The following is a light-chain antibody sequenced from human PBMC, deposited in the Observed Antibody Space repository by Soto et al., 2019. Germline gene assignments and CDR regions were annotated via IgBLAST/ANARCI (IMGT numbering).Light chain of an antibody. CDR2: DSS. CDR3: QQYGRSPLT. V-gene: IGKV3-20*01. CDR1: QSVRSNY. Sequence: EIVLTQSPDTLSLSPGERATLSCRASQSVRSNYLAWYQQKPGQAPRFLIYDSSSRATGIPDRFGGSGSATDLTLTTSRLEPEGFAVYYCQQYGRSPLTFGGRTKVEIK. J-gene: IGKJ4*01.